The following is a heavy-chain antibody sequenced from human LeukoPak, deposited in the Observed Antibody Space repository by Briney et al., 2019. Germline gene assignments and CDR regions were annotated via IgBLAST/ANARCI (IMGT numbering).Heavy chain of an antibody. CDR1: GDSISNYY. J-gene: IGHJ5*02. CDR2: IYYSGST. CDR3: ARASTRGDWFDP. D-gene: IGHD2-2*01. V-gene: IGHV4-59*01. Sequence: ASETLSLTCTVSGDSISNYYWSWIRQPPGKGLEWIGYIYYSGSTNYNPSLESRVTISVDTSKNQFSLKLSSVTAADTAVYYCARASTRGDWFDPWGQGTLVTVSS.